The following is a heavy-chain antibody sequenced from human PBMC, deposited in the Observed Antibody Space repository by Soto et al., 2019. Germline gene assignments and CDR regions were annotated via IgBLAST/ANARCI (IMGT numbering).Heavy chain of an antibody. Sequence: QVQLGQSGAEVKKPGSSVKVSCKTSGVSFNNNGIGWVRQAPGHGLEWMGGVSPTFGTSNYARKFQGSITITADSSTDTVNMKLSSLTSEQTSHDYCARVLYYGSGSDSRYDMDVWSQGTTVTVSS. D-gene: IGHD3-10*01. CDR3: ARVLYYGSGSDSRYDMDV. J-gene: IGHJ6*02. V-gene: IGHV1-69*01. CDR2: VSPTFGTS. CDR1: GVSFNNNG.